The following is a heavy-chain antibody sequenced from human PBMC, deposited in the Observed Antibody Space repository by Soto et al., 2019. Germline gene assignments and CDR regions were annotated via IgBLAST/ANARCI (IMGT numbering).Heavy chain of an antibody. J-gene: IGHJ6*02. D-gene: IGHD3-3*01. V-gene: IGHV5-51*01. Sequence: PEESLKISCRGSGYSFTSYWIGWVRQMPGKGLELMGIIYPGDSDTRYSPSFQGQVTISADKSISTAYLQWSSLKASDTAMYYCERSPNGIWSCFSYSFDHRYLNDVRGQGTTVNGSS. CDR2: IYPGDSDT. CDR3: ERSPNGIWSCFSYSFDHRYLNDV. CDR1: GYSFTSYW.